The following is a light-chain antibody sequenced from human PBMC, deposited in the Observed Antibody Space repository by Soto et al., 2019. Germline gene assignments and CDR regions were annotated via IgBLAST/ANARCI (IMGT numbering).Light chain of an antibody. CDR2: GAS. Sequence: EIVMTQSPATLSVSPGERATLSCRASPSVSSNLAWYQQKPGQAPRLLIYGASTRATGIPARFSGSGPGTEFTLTISSLQSEDFAVYYCQQYNNWPPWTFGQRTKVEIK. CDR3: QQYNNWPPWT. CDR1: PSVSSN. J-gene: IGKJ1*01. V-gene: IGKV3-15*01.